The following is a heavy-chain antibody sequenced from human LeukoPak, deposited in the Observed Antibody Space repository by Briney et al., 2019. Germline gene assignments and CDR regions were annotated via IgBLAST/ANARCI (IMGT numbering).Heavy chain of an antibody. V-gene: IGHV1-3*01. CDR1: GYTFTSYG. Sequence: ASVKVSCKASGYTFTSYGISWVRQAPGQGLEWMGWINAGNGNTKYSQKFQGRVTITRDTSASTAYMELSSLRSEDTAVYYCARWKQWLGLDYWGQGTLVTVSS. D-gene: IGHD6-19*01. CDR3: ARWKQWLGLDY. J-gene: IGHJ4*02. CDR2: INAGNGNT.